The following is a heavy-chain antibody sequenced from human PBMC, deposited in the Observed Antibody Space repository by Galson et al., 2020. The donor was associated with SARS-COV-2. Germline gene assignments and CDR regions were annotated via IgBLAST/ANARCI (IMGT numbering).Heavy chain of an antibody. CDR2: ISYDGNKK. CDR3: AKDRRNGYYGTDL. V-gene: IGHV3-30*18. J-gene: IGHJ3*01. D-gene: IGHD2-15*01. CDR1: GFSFGSHG. Sequence: QLGESLKISCDVTGFSFGSHGFHWARQAPGKGLEWVAVISYDGNKKVYVDSVKGRFTISRDNSKSILFLQMNTLTSEDTGVYFCAKDRRNGYYGTDLWGQGTLVTVSS.